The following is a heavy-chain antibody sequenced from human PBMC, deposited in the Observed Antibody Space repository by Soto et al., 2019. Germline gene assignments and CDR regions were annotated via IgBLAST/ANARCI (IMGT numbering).Heavy chain of an antibody. Sequence: QVQLVQSGAEVKKPGSSVKVSCKASGDTFTSYGMSWVLQAPGQRLEWMGGIIPLFCTTNYPHKFRGRVTITADESTSTAYMELDSLRFDDTGVYYCASDRGSSWSNWFDPWGQGTLVTVSS. CDR1: GDTFTSYG. CDR3: ASDRGSSWSNWFDP. D-gene: IGHD6-13*01. J-gene: IGHJ5*02. V-gene: IGHV1-69*01. CDR2: IIPLFCTT.